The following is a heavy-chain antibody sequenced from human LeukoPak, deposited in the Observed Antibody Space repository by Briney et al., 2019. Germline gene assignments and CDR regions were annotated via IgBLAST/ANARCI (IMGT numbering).Heavy chain of an antibody. CDR2: IGSGAGT. J-gene: IGHJ4*02. D-gene: IGHD1-1*01. CDR1: GFTFSTYA. V-gene: IGHV3-23*01. Sequence: WGSLRLSCAASGFTFSTYAMSWVRQAPGKGLEWVSGIGSGAGTYYAGSVKGRFTISRDNSKNTLYLQMNSLRAEDTAVYYCAKEDTTDMTPLLDYWGQGTLVTVSS. CDR3: AKEDTTDMTPLLDY.